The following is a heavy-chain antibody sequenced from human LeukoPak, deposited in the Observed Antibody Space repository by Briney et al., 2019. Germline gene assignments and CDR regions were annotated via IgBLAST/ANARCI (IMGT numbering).Heavy chain of an antibody. J-gene: IGHJ4*02. D-gene: IGHD1-1*01. Sequence: PGGSLRLSCTASGFPFIEYSMNWVRQAPGKGLEWISYIGIDSGNTKYADSVRGRFTISAGKAKNSLYLQMDSLRAEDTAVYYCATDSPETAAFDYWGQGTLVTVSS. CDR2: IGIDSGNT. CDR3: ATDSPETAAFDY. V-gene: IGHV3-48*01. CDR1: GFPFIEYS.